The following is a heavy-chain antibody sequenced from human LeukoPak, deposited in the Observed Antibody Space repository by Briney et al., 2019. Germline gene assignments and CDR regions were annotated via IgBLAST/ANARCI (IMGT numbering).Heavy chain of an antibody. CDR2: ISSSGTTI. D-gene: IGHD3-10*01. CDR3: ARVRGPTLKTCYMDV. CDR1: GFTFSDYY. Sequence: GGSLRLSCAASGFTFSDYYMSWIRQPPGKGLEWVSYISSSGTTIYYADSVRGRFTVSRDNAKNSLYLQMNSLRADDTAVYYCARVRGPTLKTCYMDVWGTGTTVTVSS. V-gene: IGHV3-11*04. J-gene: IGHJ6*03.